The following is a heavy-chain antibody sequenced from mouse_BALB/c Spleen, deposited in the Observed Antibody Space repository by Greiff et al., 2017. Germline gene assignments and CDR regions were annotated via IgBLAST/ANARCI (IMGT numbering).Heavy chain of an antibody. J-gene: IGHJ3*01. D-gene: IGHD3-1*01. CDR2: IDPANGNT. CDR1: GFNIKDTY. CDR3: ARGARATSAWFAY. V-gene: IGHV14-3*02. Sequence: EVQLQQSGAELVKPGASVKLSCTASGFNIKDTYMHWVKQRPEQGLEWIGRIDPANGNTKYDPKFQGKATITADTSSNTAYLQLSSLTSEVTAVYYAARGARATSAWFAYWGQGTLVTVSA.